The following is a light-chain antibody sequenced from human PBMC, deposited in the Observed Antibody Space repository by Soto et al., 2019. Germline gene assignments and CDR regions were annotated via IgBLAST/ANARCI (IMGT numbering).Light chain of an antibody. V-gene: IGLV2-14*03. CDR3: SSFTTGTAFVV. CDR1: SSDITYYNY. CDR2: DVS. J-gene: IGLJ2*01. Sequence: QSALTQPASVSGSPGQSITISCTGTSSDITYYNYVSWYQQHPGKAPKLMIYDVSNRPSGVSNRFSGSKSGNTASLTISGLQGEDEAYYYCSSFTTGTAFVVFGGGTKLTVL.